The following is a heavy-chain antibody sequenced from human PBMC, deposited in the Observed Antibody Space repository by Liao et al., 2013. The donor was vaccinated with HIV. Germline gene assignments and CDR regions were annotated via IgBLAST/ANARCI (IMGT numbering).Heavy chain of an antibody. Sequence: QVKLQESGPGLVKPSETLSLTCIVSGGSISRYYWSWVRQPAGKGLEWIGHMYTSGNTNYNPSLKSRVTMSVDTSKNQVSLKVNSVTAADTAVYYCARVGRGTMVRKGAFDIWGQGTMVTVSS. V-gene: IGHV4-4*07. CDR2: MYTSGNT. CDR3: ARVGRGTMVRKGAFDI. J-gene: IGHJ3*02. CDR1: GGSISRYY. D-gene: IGHD3-10*01.